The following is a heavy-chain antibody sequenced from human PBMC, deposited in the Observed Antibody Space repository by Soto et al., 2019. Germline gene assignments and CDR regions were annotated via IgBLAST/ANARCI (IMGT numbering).Heavy chain of an antibody. CDR1: GGPISSGGYY. D-gene: IGHD4-17*01. J-gene: IGHJ3*02. Sequence: SETLSLTCTVSGGPISSGGYYWSWIRQHPGKGLEWIGYIYYSGSTYYNPSLKSRVTISVDTSKNQFSLKLSSVTAADTAVYYCARDRYGDYPDAFDIWGQGTMVTVSS. V-gene: IGHV4-31*03. CDR3: ARDRYGDYPDAFDI. CDR2: IYYSGST.